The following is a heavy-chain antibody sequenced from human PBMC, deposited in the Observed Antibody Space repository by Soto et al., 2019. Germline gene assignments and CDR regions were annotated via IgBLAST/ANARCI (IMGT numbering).Heavy chain of an antibody. V-gene: IGHV1-18*01. CDR2: ISAYNGNT. D-gene: IGHD5-12*01. CDR1: GYTFTSYG. J-gene: IGHJ4*02. CDR3: ARGRVGEWVYSGYDSGDY. Sequence: QVQLVQSGAEVKKPGASVKVSCKASGYTFTSYGISWVRQAPGQGREWMGWISAYNGNTNYAQKRQGRVPRTTDTSTSTAYMELRGLRSDDTAVYCCARGRVGEWVYSGYDSGDYWGQGTLVTVSS.